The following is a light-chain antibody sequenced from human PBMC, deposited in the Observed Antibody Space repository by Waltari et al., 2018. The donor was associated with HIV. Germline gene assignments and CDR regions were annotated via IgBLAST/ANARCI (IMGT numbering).Light chain of an antibody. V-gene: IGKV3-20*01. CDR2: GAS. CDR1: QSVSSTF. J-gene: IGKJ5*01. CDR3: QQYGNSVFT. Sequence: EIVLTQSPGTLSLSPGERAPLSCRASQSVSSTFLAWYQQKRGQAPRLLMYGASSRATGTPDRFSGSGSGTDFTLTISRLEPEDFAVYFCQQYGNSVFTFGQGTRLEIK.